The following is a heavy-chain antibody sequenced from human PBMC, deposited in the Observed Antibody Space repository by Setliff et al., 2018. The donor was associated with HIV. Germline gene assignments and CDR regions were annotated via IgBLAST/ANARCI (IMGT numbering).Heavy chain of an antibody. V-gene: IGHV1-69*05. CDR1: GGTFGSYA. J-gene: IGHJ4*02. CDR2: IIPMFGTA. Sequence: ASVKVSCKASGGTFGSYAVSWVRQAPGQGLEWMGGIIPMFGTAKYAQKFQARVTLTTDESTSTAYMEVSGLKSDDTAVYYCARSGYGDYDVEAPWDYWGQGTLVTVSS. D-gene: IGHD4-17*01. CDR3: ARSGYGDYDVEAPWDY.